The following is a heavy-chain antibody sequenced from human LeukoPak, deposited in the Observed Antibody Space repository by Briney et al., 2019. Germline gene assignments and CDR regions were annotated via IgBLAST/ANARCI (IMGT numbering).Heavy chain of an antibody. Sequence: GGSLRFSCAASGFTFSSYEMNWVRQAPGKGLEWVSYISSSGSTIYYADSVKGRFTISRDNAKNSLYLQMNSLRAEDTAVYYCARDSRRDILTGYYLLAAIDYWGQGTLVTVSS. CDR2: ISSSGSTI. V-gene: IGHV3-48*03. J-gene: IGHJ4*02. D-gene: IGHD3-9*01. CDR1: GFTFSSYE. CDR3: ARDSRRDILTGYYLLAAIDY.